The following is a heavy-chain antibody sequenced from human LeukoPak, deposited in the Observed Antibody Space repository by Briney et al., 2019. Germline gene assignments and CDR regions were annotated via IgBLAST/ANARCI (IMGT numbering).Heavy chain of an antibody. V-gene: IGHV3-23*01. Sequence: GGSLRLSCAASGFTFSSYAMSWVRPAPGKGLEWVSAISGSGGSTYYADSVKGRFTISRDNSKNTLYLQMNSLRAEDTAVYYCAKVRTRDGYNYRYSGMYVWGQGTTVTVSS. CDR1: GFTFSSYA. CDR3: AKVRTRDGYNYRYSGMYV. CDR2: ISGSGGST. D-gene: IGHD5-24*01. J-gene: IGHJ6*02.